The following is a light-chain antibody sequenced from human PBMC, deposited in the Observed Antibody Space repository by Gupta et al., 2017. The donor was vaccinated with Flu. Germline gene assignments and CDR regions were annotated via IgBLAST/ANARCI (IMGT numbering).Light chain of an antibody. V-gene: IGKV1-5*03. J-gene: IGKJ1*01. CDR3: HQYHSSPGA. CDR2: KAS. CDR1: RNIDGW. Sequence: DTQMTPSPSTLSASVGDRVTITCRASRNIDGWLCWYQQKPVKDPNLLFYKASTLQSGVPSRCSGGSSGGEFSFTISGMQPRDSATYYCHQYHSSPGALGQGTSVEV.